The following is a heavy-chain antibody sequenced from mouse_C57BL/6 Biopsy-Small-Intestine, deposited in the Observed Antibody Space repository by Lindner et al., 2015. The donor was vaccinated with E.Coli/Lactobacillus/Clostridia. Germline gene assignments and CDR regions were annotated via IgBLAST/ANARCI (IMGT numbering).Heavy chain of an antibody. D-gene: IGHD2-4*01. CDR2: INPYNGGT. CDR3: ARSEGPYDYDGYAMDY. CDR1: GYTFTDYY. Sequence: VQLQESGPVLVKPGASVKMSCKVSGYTFTDYYMNWVKQGHGKSLEWIGFINPYNGGTNYNQKFKGKATLTVDKSSSTAYMELNSLTSEDSAVYYCARSEGPYDYDGYAMDYWGQGTSVTVSS. V-gene: IGHV1-19*01. J-gene: IGHJ4*01.